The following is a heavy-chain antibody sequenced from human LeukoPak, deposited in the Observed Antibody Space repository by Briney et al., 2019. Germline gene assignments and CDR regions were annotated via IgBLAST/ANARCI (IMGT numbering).Heavy chain of an antibody. V-gene: IGHV3-53*01. CDR1: GFTVSSNS. CDR2: IFSST. D-gene: IGHD3-9*01. J-gene: IGHJ4*02. CDR3: ARDRHGVLRYFDWPPLDY. Sequence: PGGSLRLSCTVSGFTVSSNSMSWVRQAPGKGLEWVSFIFSSTHYSDSVKGRFTISRDNSKNTLYLQMNSLRAEDTAVYYCARDRHGVLRYFDWPPLDYWGQGTLVTVSS.